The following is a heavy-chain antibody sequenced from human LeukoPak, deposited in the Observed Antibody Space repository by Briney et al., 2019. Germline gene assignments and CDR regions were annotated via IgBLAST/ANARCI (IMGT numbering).Heavy chain of an antibody. J-gene: IGHJ4*02. CDR1: GGSISSGDYY. CDR3: ARVTSGYSYEFDY. V-gene: IGHV4-30-4*08. Sequence: PSETLSLTCTVSGGSISSGDYYWSWIRQPPGKGLEWIGYIYYSGSTYYNPSLKSRVTISVDTSKNQFSLKLSPVTAADTAVYYCARVTSGYSYEFDYWGQGTLVTVSS. CDR2: IYYSGST. D-gene: IGHD5-18*01.